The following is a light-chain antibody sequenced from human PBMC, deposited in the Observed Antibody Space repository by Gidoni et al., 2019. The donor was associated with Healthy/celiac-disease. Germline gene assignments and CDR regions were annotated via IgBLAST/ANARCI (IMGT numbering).Light chain of an antibody. V-gene: IGKV1-39*01. J-gene: IGKJ1*01. Sequence: DIQMTQSPSSLSASVGDRVTITCRASQSIRSYLNLYQQKPGKAPKLLIYAASSLQSGVPSRLRGSGSGTDFTLTISSLQREDFATYYCQQSYSTPWTFGQGTKVEIK. CDR1: QSIRSY. CDR3: QQSYSTPWT. CDR2: AAS.